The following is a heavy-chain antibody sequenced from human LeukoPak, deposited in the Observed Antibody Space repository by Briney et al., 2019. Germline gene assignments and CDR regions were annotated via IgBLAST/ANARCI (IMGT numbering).Heavy chain of an antibody. J-gene: IGHJ6*04. CDR3: ARVMVRGVRFNGMDV. Sequence: GGSLRLSCAASGFTFSSYGTHWVRQAPGKGLEWVAVIWYDGSNKYYADSVKGRFTISRGNSKNTLYLQMNSLRAEDTAVYYCARVMVRGVRFNGMDVWGKGTTVTVSS. CDR1: GFTFSSYG. D-gene: IGHD3-10*01. V-gene: IGHV3-33*01. CDR2: IWYDGSNK.